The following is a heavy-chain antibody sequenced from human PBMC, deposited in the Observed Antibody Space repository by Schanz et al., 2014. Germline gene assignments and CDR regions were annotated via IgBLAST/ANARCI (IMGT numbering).Heavy chain of an antibody. D-gene: IGHD3-9*01. J-gene: IGHJ4*02. Sequence: VQLVESGGGLVKPGGSLRLSCSASGFTFSSYAMHWVRQAPGKGLEWVSSISSSGSYIHYADSVKGRFTISRDNAKNTLYLQMNSLRAEDTAVYYCARDSRPNYDFLTAYYSIDYWGQGPLDTVSS. CDR2: ISSSGSYI. CDR1: GFTFSSYA. CDR3: ARDSRPNYDFLTAYYSIDY. V-gene: IGHV3-21*01.